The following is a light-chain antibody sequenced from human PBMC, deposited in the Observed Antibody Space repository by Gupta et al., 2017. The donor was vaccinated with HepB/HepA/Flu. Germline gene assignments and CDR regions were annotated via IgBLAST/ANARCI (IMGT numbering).Light chain of an antibody. Sequence: DIQLTQSPSFLSASVGDRVTITCRASQGISSYLAWYQQKPGKAPKLLIYAASTLQSGVPSRFSGSGSGTEFTLTISSLQPEDFATYYCQQLNSYPRFTLGPGTKVDIK. J-gene: IGKJ3*01. V-gene: IGKV1-9*01. CDR1: QGISSY. CDR2: AAS. CDR3: QQLNSYPRFT.